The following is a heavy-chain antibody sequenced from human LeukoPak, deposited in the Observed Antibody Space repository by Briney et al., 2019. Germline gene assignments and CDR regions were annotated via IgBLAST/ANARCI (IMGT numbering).Heavy chain of an antibody. CDR2: ISAYNGNT. Sequence: GASVKVSCKASGYTFTSYDINWVRQAPGQGLEWMGWISAYNGNTNYAQKLQGRVTMTTDTSTSTAYMELRSLRSDDTAVYYCARGDHIVVVTAPDYWGQGTLVTVSS. CDR3: ARGDHIVVVTAPDY. J-gene: IGHJ4*02. CDR1: GYTFTSYD. V-gene: IGHV1-18*01. D-gene: IGHD2-21*02.